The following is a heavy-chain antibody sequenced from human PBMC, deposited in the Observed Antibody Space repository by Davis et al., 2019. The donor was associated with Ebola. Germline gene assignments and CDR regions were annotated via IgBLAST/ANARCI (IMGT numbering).Heavy chain of an antibody. CDR2: ISSSGFTI. CDR1: GFTFSAYY. J-gene: IGHJ6*02. Sequence: PGGSLRLSCAASGFTFSAYYMSWIRQAPGKGLEWVSYISSSGFTIYYADSVKGRFTIPRDNAKNSLYLQMNSLRAEDTAVYYCARGLELRNYYYYGMDVWGQGTTVTVSS. CDR3: ARGLELRNYYYYGMDV. V-gene: IGHV3-11*01. D-gene: IGHD1-7*01.